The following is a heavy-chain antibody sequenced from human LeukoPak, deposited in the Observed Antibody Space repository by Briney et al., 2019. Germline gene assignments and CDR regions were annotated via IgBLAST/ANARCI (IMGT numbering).Heavy chain of an antibody. D-gene: IGHD6-19*01. CDR1: GYTFTSYG. Sequence: ASVKVSCKASGYTFTSYGISWVRQAPGQGLEWMGWISAYNGNTNYAQKLQGRVTITTDESTSTAYMELSSLRSEDTAVYYCAREKTVAGLYYFDYWGQGTLVTVSS. CDR2: ISAYNGNT. CDR3: AREKTVAGLYYFDY. V-gene: IGHV1-18*01. J-gene: IGHJ4*02.